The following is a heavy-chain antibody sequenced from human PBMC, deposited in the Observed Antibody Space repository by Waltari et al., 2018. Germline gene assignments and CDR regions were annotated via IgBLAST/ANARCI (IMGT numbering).Heavy chain of an antibody. CDR3: ARHWKRSGYRFDP. V-gene: IGHV4-39*01. Sequence: QLQLQESGPGLVKPSETLSLTCTVSGGSISNGGYYWGWFRQSPGKGLEWIGSIYYSGSTNYNPTLKSRVTISGDTSKNQFSLKLSSVTAADTAVYYCARHWKRSGYRFDPWGQGTLVTVSS. CDR2: IYYSGST. J-gene: IGHJ5*02. CDR1: GGSISNGGYY. D-gene: IGHD5-12*01.